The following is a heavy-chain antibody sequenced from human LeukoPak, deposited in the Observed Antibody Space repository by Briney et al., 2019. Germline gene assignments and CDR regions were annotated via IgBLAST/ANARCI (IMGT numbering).Heavy chain of an antibody. CDR1: GYTFTSYD. CDR3: ARVVAYYDILTGYYIAGFDY. J-gene: IGHJ4*02. Sequence: ASVKVSCKASGYTFTSYDMNWVRQAAGQGLEWMGWMNPNSGNTGYAQKFQGRVTMTRNTSISTAYMELSSLRSEDTAVYYCARVVAYYDILTGYYIAGFDYWGQGTLVTVSS. CDR2: MNPNSGNT. V-gene: IGHV1-8*01. D-gene: IGHD3-9*01.